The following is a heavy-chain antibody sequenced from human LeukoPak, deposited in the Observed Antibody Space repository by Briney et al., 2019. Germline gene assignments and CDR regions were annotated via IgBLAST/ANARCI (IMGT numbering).Heavy chain of an antibody. D-gene: IGHD6-13*01. J-gene: IGHJ4*02. CDR1: GGSISSYY. CDR3: ARQAPAAAGSFDS. CDR2: IFYSGST. Sequence: PSETLSLTCTVSGGSISSYYWSWIRQPPGKGLEWIGYIFYSGSTKYNPSLKSRVTISVDTSKNQFSLELNSVTAADTAVYYCARQAPAAAGSFDSWGLGTLVTVSS. V-gene: IGHV4-59*08.